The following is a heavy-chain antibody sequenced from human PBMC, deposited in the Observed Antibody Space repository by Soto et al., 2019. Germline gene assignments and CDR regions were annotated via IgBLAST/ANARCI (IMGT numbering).Heavy chain of an antibody. D-gene: IGHD3-10*01. CDR1: GYTFTTYG. Sequence: QVQLVQSGAEVKKPGASVKVSCKASGYTFTTYGLSWVRQAPGQGLEWMGWISPYNGNTKNGQKRQGRVHLTTGKFTNNSCIELARLRFDGKAGYYCARVYGPLYFDYWGQGTLVTVSS. CDR3: ARVYGPLYFDY. J-gene: IGHJ4*02. V-gene: IGHV1-18*01. CDR2: ISPYNGNT.